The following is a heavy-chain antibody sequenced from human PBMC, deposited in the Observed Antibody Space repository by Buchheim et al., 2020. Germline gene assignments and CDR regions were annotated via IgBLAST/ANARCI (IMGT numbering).Heavy chain of an antibody. J-gene: IGHJ4*02. CDR2: VYTGGST. V-gene: IGHV3-53*01. CDR3: ARDLRGGGSDY. CDR1: GFTVSSNY. D-gene: IGHD4-23*01. Sequence: EVQLVESGGGLIQPGGSLRLSCAASGFTVSSNYMSWVRQAPGKGLEWVSVVYTGGSTYYADPVKGRFIISRDSSRNTLYLQMNSLRAEDTAVYYCARDLRGGGSDYWGQGTL.